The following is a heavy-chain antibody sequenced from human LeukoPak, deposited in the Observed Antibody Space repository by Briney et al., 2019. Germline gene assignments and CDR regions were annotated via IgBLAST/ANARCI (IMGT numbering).Heavy chain of an antibody. D-gene: IGHD2-8*02. J-gene: IGHJ4*02. V-gene: IGHV4-30-4*01. CDR2: IYYSGNT. Sequence: SETLSLTCSVSGGSISNGDYYWSWIRQPPGKGLEWIGYIYYSGNTYYNPSLKSRVAISVDLSKNQFSLRLSSVTAADTAVYYCAGHHPRNTVDFWGQGTLVTVSS. CDR3: AGHHPRNTVDF. CDR1: GGSISNGDYY.